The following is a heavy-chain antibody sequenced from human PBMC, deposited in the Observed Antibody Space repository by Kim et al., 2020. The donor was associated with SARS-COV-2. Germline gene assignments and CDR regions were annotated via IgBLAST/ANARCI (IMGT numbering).Heavy chain of an antibody. V-gene: IGHV4-39*01. Sequence: SETLSLTCTVSGGSISSSSYYWGWIRQPPGKGLEWIGSIYYSGSTYYNPSLKSRVTISVDTSKNQFSLKLSSVTAADTAVYYCARILRLAARRFDPWGQGTLVTVSS. CDR3: ARILRLAARRFDP. D-gene: IGHD3-9*01. CDR2: IYYSGST. J-gene: IGHJ5*02. CDR1: GGSISSSSYY.